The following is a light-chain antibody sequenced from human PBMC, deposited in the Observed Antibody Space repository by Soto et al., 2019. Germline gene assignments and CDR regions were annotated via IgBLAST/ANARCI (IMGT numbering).Light chain of an antibody. V-gene: IGLV1-40*01. Sequence: QSVLTQPPSVSGAPGQRVTISCTGSSSNIGAGYDVHWYQQLPGTAPKLLIYGNSNRPSGVPDRFSGSKSGTSASLAITGLQAEDEADYYCQAYDSSLSGCVFGTGTPLTVL. CDR3: QAYDSSLSGCV. J-gene: IGLJ7*01. CDR1: SSNIGAGYD. CDR2: GNS.